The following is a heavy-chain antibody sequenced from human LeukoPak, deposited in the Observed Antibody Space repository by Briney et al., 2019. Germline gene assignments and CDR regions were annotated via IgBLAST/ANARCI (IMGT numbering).Heavy chain of an antibody. V-gene: IGHV5-51*01. CDR1: GHSFTSYW. Sequence: GESLKISCKGSGHSFTSYWIGWVRQMPGKGLEWMGIIYPGDSDTRYSPSFQGQVTISADKSISTAYLQWSSLKASDTAMYYCARPPSIAARPGYDYFDYWGQGALVTVSS. CDR2: IYPGDSDT. J-gene: IGHJ4*02. CDR3: ARPPSIAARPGYDYFDY. D-gene: IGHD6-6*01.